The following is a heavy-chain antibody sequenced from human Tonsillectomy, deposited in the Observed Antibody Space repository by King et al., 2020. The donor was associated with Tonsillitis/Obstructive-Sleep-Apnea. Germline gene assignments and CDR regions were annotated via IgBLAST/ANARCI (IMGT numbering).Heavy chain of an antibody. CDR2: ISHDGSNK. V-gene: IGHV3-30*03. CDR3: AMYNEELRGYDYMDV. D-gene: IGHD1-14*01. J-gene: IGHJ6*03. CDR1: GFTFRSYG. Sequence: VQLVESGGGVVQPGRSLRLSCVASGFTFRSYGMHWVRQAPGQGLEWMASISHDGSNKLYAESVKGQFPISRDNSKNTVYLQKNSLRAEDTAVYYCAMYNEELRGYDYMDVWGKATTVTASS.